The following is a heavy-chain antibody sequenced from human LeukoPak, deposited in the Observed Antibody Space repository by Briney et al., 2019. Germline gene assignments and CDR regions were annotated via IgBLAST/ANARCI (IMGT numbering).Heavy chain of an antibody. CDR2: MYHSGST. Sequence: SETLSLTCTVSGYSISSGYYCGWIRQPPGKGLEWIGSMYHSGSTYYNPSLKSRVTISVDTSKNQFSLKLSSVTAADTAVYYCARLYYDFWSGYYNGNWFDPWGQGTLVTVSS. J-gene: IGHJ5*02. CDR1: GYSISSGYY. CDR3: ARLYYDFWSGYYNGNWFDP. V-gene: IGHV4-38-2*02. D-gene: IGHD3-3*01.